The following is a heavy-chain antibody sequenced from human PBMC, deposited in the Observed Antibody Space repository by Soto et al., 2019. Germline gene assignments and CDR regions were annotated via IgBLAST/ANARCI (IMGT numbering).Heavy chain of an antibody. D-gene: IGHD2-2*01. Sequence: GGSLRLSCAASGFTFSRYGMNWLRQAPGKGLEWVATISSSTSYVYYADSVKGRFSTSRDNAKNILYLEMSALRTEHTAVYYCARDPSEGRVGNWFESWGQGTLVTVS. J-gene: IGHJ5*01. CDR3: ARDPSEGRVGNWFES. V-gene: IGHV3-21*06. CDR2: ISSSTSYV. CDR1: GFTFSRYG.